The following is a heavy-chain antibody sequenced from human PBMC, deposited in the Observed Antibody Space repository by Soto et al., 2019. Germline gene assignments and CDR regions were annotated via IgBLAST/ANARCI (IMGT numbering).Heavy chain of an antibody. J-gene: IGHJ5*01. Sequence: EVQLLEHGGQLVQPGESLRLACAASGFTFRTFTMNCVRQAPGKGLEWVSGIMGGDGDKFYSDSVMGRFTISRDNSNDMLFLQMSSLRVDDTAVYYYAMDRDPDGIWTFDSWGQGTLVTVSS. CDR2: IMGGDGDK. CDR3: AMDRDPDGIWTFDS. V-gene: IGHV3-23*01. D-gene: IGHD3-9*01. CDR1: GFTFRTFT.